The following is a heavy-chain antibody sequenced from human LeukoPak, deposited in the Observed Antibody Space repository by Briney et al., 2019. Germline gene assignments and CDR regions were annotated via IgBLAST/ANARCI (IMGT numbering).Heavy chain of an antibody. Sequence: SETLSLTCTVSGGSISSYYWSWIRQPPGKGLEWLGYIYYSGSTNYNPSLKSRVTISVDTSKNQFSLKLSSVTAADTAVYYCAREGKDIVVVPAAMRYYYYMDVWGKGTTVTISS. J-gene: IGHJ6*03. CDR3: AREGKDIVVVPAAMRYYYYMDV. D-gene: IGHD2-2*01. CDR2: IYYSGST. CDR1: GGSISSYY. V-gene: IGHV4-59*01.